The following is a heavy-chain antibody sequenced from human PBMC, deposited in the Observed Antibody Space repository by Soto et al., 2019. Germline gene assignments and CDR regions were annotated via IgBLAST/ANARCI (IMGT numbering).Heavy chain of an antibody. D-gene: IGHD3-9*01. Sequence: EVQLVESGGGLVQPGGSLRLSCAASGFTFSSYWMSWVRQAPGKGLEWVANIKQDGSEKYYVDSVKGRFTISRDNAKNSLYLQMNSLSAEDKAVYYCASLGYLRYFDWLGVPGGDYWGQGTLVTVSS. V-gene: IGHV3-7*01. CDR2: IKQDGSEK. CDR1: GFTFSSYW. J-gene: IGHJ4*02. CDR3: ASLGYLRYFDWLGVPGGDY.